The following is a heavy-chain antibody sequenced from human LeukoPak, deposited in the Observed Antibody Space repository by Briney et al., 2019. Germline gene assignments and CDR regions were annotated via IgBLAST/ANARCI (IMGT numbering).Heavy chain of an antibody. CDR1: GGSISSYY. Sequence: SETLSLTCTVSGGSISSYYWSRIRQPPGKGLEWIGYIYYSGSTNYNPSLKSRVTISVDTSKNQLSLRLSSVTAADTAVYYCARWSSSWYSFDYWGQGTLVTVSS. CDR2: IYYSGST. V-gene: IGHV4-59*01. CDR3: ARWSSSWYSFDY. D-gene: IGHD6-13*01. J-gene: IGHJ4*02.